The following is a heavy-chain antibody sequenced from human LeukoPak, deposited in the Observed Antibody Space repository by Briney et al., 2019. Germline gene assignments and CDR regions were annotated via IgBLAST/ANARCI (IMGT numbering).Heavy chain of an antibody. D-gene: IGHD2-15*01. V-gene: IGHV3-33*01. CDR2: IWFDGGKI. CDR1: GFPFSRYV. CDR3: ARDFTNIRGGGYFDN. J-gene: IGHJ4*02. Sequence: SGGSLRLSCAASGFPFSRYVMHWLRQAPGKGLEWVAVIWFDGGKIYYADSVKGRFTISRDNSKNTLYLQMNSLRAEDTAVYHCARDFTNIRGGGYFDNWGQGTLVTVSS.